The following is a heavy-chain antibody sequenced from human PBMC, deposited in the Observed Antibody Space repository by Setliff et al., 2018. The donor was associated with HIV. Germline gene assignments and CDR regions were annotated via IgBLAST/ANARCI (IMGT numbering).Heavy chain of an antibody. D-gene: IGHD5-12*01. CDR3: GRDYRSWIRAIGY. CDR1: GFNFTNYY. Sequence: ASVKVSCKASGFNFTNYYIHWVRQAPGEGLEWVGVINASGDKTNYAQKFQGRLIITKDTSTSTVYMELSSLRSDDTAVYYCGRDYRSWIRAIGYWGQGTLVTVS. J-gene: IGHJ4*02. V-gene: IGHV1-46*03. CDR2: INASGDKT.